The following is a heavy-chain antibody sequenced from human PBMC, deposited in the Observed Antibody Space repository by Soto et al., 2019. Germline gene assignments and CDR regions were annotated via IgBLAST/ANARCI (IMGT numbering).Heavy chain of an antibody. CDR3: ARGRPCLNGSCLPNWLDS. CDR2: IYKSTTT. Sequence: SETLSLTCSVSGDSISTVDYFWSWIRQPPGQALEYIGYIYKSTTTYYNPSFESRVAISLDTSKSQFSLTVTSVTAADTAVYFCARGRPCLNGSCLPNWLDSWRQGTLVTVS. J-gene: IGHJ5*01. D-gene: IGHD2-15*01. CDR1: GDSISTVDYF. V-gene: IGHV4-30-4*01.